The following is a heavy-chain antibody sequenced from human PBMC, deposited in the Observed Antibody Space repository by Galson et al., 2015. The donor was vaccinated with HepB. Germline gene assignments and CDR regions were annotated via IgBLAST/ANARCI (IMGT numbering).Heavy chain of an antibody. CDR2: TYYRSKWYN. CDR3: ARASPSTAGTEYYYYYMDV. D-gene: IGHD6-13*01. Sequence: CAISGDSVSSNSAAWNWIRQSPSRGLEWLGRTYYRSKWYNDYAVSVKSRITINPDTSKNQFSLQLNSVTPEDTAVYYCARASPSTAGTEYYYYYMDVWGKGTTVTVSS. J-gene: IGHJ6*03. V-gene: IGHV6-1*01. CDR1: GDSVSSNSAA.